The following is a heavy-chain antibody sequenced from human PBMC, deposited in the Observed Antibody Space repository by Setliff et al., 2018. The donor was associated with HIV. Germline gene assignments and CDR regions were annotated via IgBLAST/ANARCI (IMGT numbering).Heavy chain of an antibody. J-gene: IGHJ6*02. CDR1: GDSFSNYW. CDR2: IYPDDSDT. D-gene: IGHD1-20*01. Sequence: GESLKISCKGSGDSFSNYWIAWVRQVPGKGLEWMGIIYPDDSDTRYSPSFQGHVTISADKSINTAYVQWSSLEASDTAVYYCASSITVAAGRSHYYYAMDVWGQGTTVTVSS. CDR3: ASSITVAAGRSHYYYAMDV. V-gene: IGHV5-51*01.